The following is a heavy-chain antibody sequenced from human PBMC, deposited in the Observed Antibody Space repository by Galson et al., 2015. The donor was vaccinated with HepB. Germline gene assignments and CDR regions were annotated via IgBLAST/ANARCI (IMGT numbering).Heavy chain of an antibody. CDR3: ARDDIVVVPDYYYYYMDV. J-gene: IGHJ6*03. V-gene: IGHV3-7*01. Sequence: SLRLSCAASGFTFSSYWMSWVRQAPGKGLEWVANIKQDGSEKYYVDSVKGRFTISRDNAKNSLYLQMNSLRAEDTAVYYCARDDIVVVPDYYYYYMDVWGKGTTVTVSS. CDR2: IKQDGSEK. CDR1: GFTFSSYW. D-gene: IGHD2-2*01.